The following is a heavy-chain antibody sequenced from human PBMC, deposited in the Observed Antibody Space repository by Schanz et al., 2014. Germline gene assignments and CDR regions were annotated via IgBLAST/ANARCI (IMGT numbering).Heavy chain of an antibody. D-gene: IGHD2-15*01. Sequence: EVQLVESGGGLVQPGGSLTLSCAASGFTFSSYLMSWVRQAPGKGLEWVSGIGGSGGSTDYADSVKGRFTISRDNAKNSLYLQMNSLRAEDTAVYYCARDKGGLIPFDYWGQGTLVAVSS. CDR2: IGGSGGST. CDR3: ARDKGGLIPFDY. V-gene: IGHV3-23*04. CDR1: GFTFSSYL. J-gene: IGHJ4*02.